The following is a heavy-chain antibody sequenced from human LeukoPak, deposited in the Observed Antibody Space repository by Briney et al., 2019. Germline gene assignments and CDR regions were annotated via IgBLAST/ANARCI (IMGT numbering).Heavy chain of an antibody. Sequence: GSLRLSCSASGFRFSNFWMHWVRQTPRMGLMWVSQINPDGTAALYADSVKGRFTISRDNAKNTLYLQMNTLRADDTAVYYCAKGSNFAFDNWGQGILVTVSS. J-gene: IGHJ4*02. V-gene: IGHV3-74*01. CDR2: INPDGTAA. CDR3: AKGSNFAFDN. D-gene: IGHD1-1*01. CDR1: GFRFSNFW.